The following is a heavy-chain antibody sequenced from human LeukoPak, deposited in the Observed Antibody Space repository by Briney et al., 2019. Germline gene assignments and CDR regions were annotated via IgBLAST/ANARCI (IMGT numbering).Heavy chain of an antibody. CDR3: ARGVAARPKVKNYYYMDV. D-gene: IGHD6-6*01. J-gene: IGHJ6*03. CDR2: MNPNSGNT. CDR1: GYTFTSYD. Sequence: ASVKVSCKASGYTFTSYDINWVRQATGQGLEWMGWMNPNSGNTGYAQKFQGRVTITRNTSISTAYMELSSLRSEDTAVYYCARGVAARPKVKNYYYMDVWGKGTTVTVPS. V-gene: IGHV1-8*03.